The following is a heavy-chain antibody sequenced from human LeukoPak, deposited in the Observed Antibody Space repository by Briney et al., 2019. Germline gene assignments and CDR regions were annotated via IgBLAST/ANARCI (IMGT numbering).Heavy chain of an antibody. Sequence: GSSVKVSCKASGGTFSSYAISWVRQAPGQGLEWMGRIIPILGIANYAQKFQGRVTITADKSTSTAYMELRSLRSDDTAVYYCASGASSWMYFQHWGQGTLVTVSS. CDR3: ASGASSWMYFQH. D-gene: IGHD6-13*01. J-gene: IGHJ1*01. CDR2: IIPILGIA. V-gene: IGHV1-69*04. CDR1: GGTFSSYA.